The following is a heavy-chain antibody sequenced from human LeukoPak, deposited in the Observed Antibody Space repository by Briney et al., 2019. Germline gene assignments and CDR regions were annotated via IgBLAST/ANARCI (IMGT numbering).Heavy chain of an antibody. CDR2: IRYDGSNK. CDR3: ARDRDNVAGTRGYFDY. V-gene: IGHV3-30*02. D-gene: IGHD6-19*01. Sequence: GGSLRLSCAASGFTFSSYGMHWVRQAPGKGLEWVAFIRYDGSNKYYADSVKGRFTISRDNSKNTLYLQMNSLRAEDTAVYYCARDRDNVAGTRGYFDYWGQGTLVTVSS. J-gene: IGHJ4*02. CDR1: GFTFSSYG.